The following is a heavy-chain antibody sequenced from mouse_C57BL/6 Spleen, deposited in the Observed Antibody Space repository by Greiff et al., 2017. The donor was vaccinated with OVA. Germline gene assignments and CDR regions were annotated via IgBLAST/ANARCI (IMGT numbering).Heavy chain of an antibody. V-gene: IGHV1-52*01. D-gene: IGHD1-1*01. Sequence: QVQLQQPGAELVRPGSSVKLSCKASGYTFTSYWMHWVKQRPIQGLEWIGNIDPSDSETHYNQKFKDKATLTVDKSSSTAYMQLSSLTSEDSAVYYGARNIRYYYGSRGYAMDYWGQGTSVTVSS. CDR2: IDPSDSET. CDR1: GYTFTSYW. J-gene: IGHJ4*01. CDR3: ARNIRYYYGSRGYAMDY.